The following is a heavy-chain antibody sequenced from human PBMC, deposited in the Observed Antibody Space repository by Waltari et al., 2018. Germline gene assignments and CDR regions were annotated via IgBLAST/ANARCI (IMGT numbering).Heavy chain of an antibody. CDR2: INGYGDKT. V-gene: IGHV3-23*01. CDR3: AKAHFYDTSGYIEH. D-gene: IGHD3-22*01. J-gene: IGHJ5*02. Sequence: EVQVLESGGGLVQPGGSLRLTCAASGFIFNNYAINWVRQAPGKGREGVSGINGYGDKTHYDDSVKGRFTPSRDNARNTLSLKMNSLRAEDTAVYYWAKAHFYDTSGYIEHWGQGTLVTVSS. CDR1: GFIFNNYA.